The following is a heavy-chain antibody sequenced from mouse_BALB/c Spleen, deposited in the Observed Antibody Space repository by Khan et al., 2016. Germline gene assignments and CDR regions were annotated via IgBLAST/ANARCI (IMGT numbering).Heavy chain of an antibody. D-gene: IGHD1-1*01. CDR3: ARYRYYYGSSRYFDV. CDR2: INTYSGES. J-gene: IGHJ1*01. Sequence: QIQLVQSGPELKKPGKTVKISCKASGYTFTNYGMNWVKQAPGKGLKWMGWINTYSGESTYADDFTGRFAFSVETSANTAYLLINNLKNEDTVTYFCARYRYYYGSSRYFDVWGAGTTVTVSA. V-gene: IGHV9-3-1*01. CDR1: GYTFTNYG.